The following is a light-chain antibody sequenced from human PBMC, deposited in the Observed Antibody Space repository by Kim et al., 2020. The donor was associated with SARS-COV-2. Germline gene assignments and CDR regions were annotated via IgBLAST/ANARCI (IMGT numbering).Light chain of an antibody. CDR2: GAS. CDR3: QQYGSSLLT. J-gene: IGKJ3*01. V-gene: IGKV3-20*01. Sequence: EIVLTQSPGTLSLSPGERATLSCRASQGISSSLLAWYQHRPGQAPRLLIFGASSRATGIPDRFSGSGSGTDFTLTISRLEPEDFAVYYCQQYGSSLLTLGPGTKVDIK. CDR1: QGISSSL.